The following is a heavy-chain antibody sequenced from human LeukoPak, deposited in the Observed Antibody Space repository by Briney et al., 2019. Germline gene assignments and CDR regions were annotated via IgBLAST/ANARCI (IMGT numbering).Heavy chain of an antibody. J-gene: IGHJ6*03. D-gene: IGHD2-2*01. CDR3: ARVLGVVVPAAKQQYYYYYMDV. CDR1: GYTFTSYD. Sequence: ASVKVSCKASGYTFTSYDINWVRQATGQGLEWMGWMNPSSGNTGYAQKFQGRVTITRNTSISTAYMELSSLRSEDTAVYYCARVLGVVVPAAKQQYYYYYMDVWGKGTTVTVSS. CDR2: MNPSSGNT. V-gene: IGHV1-8*03.